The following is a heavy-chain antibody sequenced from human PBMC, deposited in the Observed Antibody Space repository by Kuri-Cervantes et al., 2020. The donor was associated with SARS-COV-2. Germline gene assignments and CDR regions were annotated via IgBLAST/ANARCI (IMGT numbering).Heavy chain of an antibody. CDR3: ARETPWFGETLGPGWYFDL. CDR2: ISWNSGSI. D-gene: IGHD3-10*01. J-gene: IGHJ2*01. V-gene: IGHV3-9*01. Sequence: SLKISCAASGFTFDDYAMHWVRQAPGKGLEWVSGISWNSGSIGYADSVKGRFTISRDNSKNTLYLQMNSLRAEDTAVYYCARETPWFGETLGPGWYFDLWGRGTLVTVSS. CDR1: GFTFDDYA.